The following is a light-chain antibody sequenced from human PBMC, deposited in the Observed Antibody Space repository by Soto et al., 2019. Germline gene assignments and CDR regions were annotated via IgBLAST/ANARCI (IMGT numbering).Light chain of an antibody. J-gene: IGKJ4*01. CDR2: DAS. CDR1: QSVSSY. V-gene: IGKV3-11*01. Sequence: EIVLTQSPATLSLSPGERATLSCRASQSVSSYLAWYQQKPGQAPRLLIYDASNRATGIPARGSGSGSGTTFTLTISRLVPEDFVAYYCHHRSYWPALTFGGGTQVEIK. CDR3: HHRSYWPALT.